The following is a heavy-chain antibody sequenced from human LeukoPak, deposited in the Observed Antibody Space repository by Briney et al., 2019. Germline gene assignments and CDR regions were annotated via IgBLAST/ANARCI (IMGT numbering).Heavy chain of an antibody. V-gene: IGHV1-18*01. CDR1: GYTFTSYG. CDR2: ISGYNGNT. J-gene: IGHJ4*02. CDR3: AKPGLEWLLSTYYFDY. D-gene: IGHD3-3*01. Sequence: ASVKVSCKASGYTFTSYGISWVRQAPGQGLEWMGWISGYNGNTNYAQNLQGRVTMTTDTSTSTVYMELRSLRAEDTAVYYCAKPGLEWLLSTYYFDYWGQGTLVTVSS.